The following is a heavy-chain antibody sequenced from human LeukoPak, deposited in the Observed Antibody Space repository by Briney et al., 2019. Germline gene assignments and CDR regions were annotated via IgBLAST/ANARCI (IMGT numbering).Heavy chain of an antibody. V-gene: IGHV4-59*01. CDR3: ARAAVAGPLYYFDY. D-gene: IGHD6-19*01. Sequence: SETLSLTCTVSGGSISSYYWSWIRQPPGKGLEWIGYIYYSGSTNYNPSLKSRVTISVDTSKNQFSLKLSSVTAADTAVYYCARAAVAGPLYYFDYWGQGTLVTVSS. J-gene: IGHJ4*02. CDR1: GGSISSYY. CDR2: IYYSGST.